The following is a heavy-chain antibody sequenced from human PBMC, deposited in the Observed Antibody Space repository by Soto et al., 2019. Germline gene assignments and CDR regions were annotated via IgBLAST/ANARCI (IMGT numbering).Heavy chain of an antibody. CDR2: ISGTGTTT. CDR1: GFTFSSYA. J-gene: IGHJ4*02. V-gene: IGHV3-23*01. D-gene: IGHD2-8*01. CDR3: VKAVYLLGFDY. Sequence: EVQLLESGGGLIQPGGSLRLSCAASGFTFSSYAMTWVRQAPGKGLEWVSTISGTGTTTYYADSVKGRFTISRDNSKNTLYLQMNSLRTEDTAVYYCVKAVYLLGFDYWGQGTLVTVSS.